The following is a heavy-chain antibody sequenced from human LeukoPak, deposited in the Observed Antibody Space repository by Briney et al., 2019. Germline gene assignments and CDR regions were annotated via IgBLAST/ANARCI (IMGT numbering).Heavy chain of an antibody. CDR1: GYTFTSFY. J-gene: IGHJ6*02. CDR2: INPSGGST. Sequence: GASAKASCRASGYTFTSFYMHWVRQAPGQGVEWMGIINPSGGSTSYAQKFQGRVTMTRDTSTSTVYMELSSLRSEDTAVYYCARAAAGRPYYYYGMDVWGQGTTVTVSS. D-gene: IGHD6-19*01. CDR3: ARAAAGRPYYYYGMDV. V-gene: IGHV1-46*01.